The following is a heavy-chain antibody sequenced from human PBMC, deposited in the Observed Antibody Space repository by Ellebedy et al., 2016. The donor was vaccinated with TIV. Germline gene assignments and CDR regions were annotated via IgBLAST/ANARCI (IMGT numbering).Heavy chain of an antibody. CDR2: IIPIFGTA. V-gene: IGHV1-69*13. CDR1: GCTFSSYA. Sequence: AASVKVSCKASGCTFSSYAISWVRQAPGQGLEWMGGIIPIFGTANYAQKFQGRVTITADEYTSTAYMELSSLRSEDTAVYYCARDGMEDIVIFMDVWGQGTTVTVSS. D-gene: IGHD2-15*01. J-gene: IGHJ6*02. CDR3: ARDGMEDIVIFMDV.